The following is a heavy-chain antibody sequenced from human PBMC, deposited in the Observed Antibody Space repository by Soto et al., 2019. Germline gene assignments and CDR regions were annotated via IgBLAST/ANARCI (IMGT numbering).Heavy chain of an antibody. V-gene: IGHV3-74*03. Sequence: GGSLILSWAASGFTLSDDWMHWVRQVPGKGLLWVSRISVDGRDTTYADSVKGRFTISRDNAKNALYLQMDSLRAEDTAVYYCVRAPEQRPSEFWGDGSLVTVCS. CDR1: GFTLSDDW. J-gene: IGHJ4*01. D-gene: IGHD6-19*01. CDR3: VRAPEQRPSEF. CDR2: ISVDGRDT.